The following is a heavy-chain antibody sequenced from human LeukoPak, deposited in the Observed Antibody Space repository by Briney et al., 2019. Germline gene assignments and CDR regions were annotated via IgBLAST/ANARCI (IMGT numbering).Heavy chain of an antibody. D-gene: IGHD3-10*01. CDR2: ISAYNGNT. Sequence: ASVKVSCKASGYTFTSYGISWVRQAPGQGLEWMGWISAYNGNTNYAQKLQGRVTMTTDTSTSTAYMELRSLRSDDTAVYYCARTPMAVGRYNWFDPWGQGTLVTVSS. J-gene: IGHJ5*02. CDR1: GYTFTSYG. V-gene: IGHV1-18*01. CDR3: ARTPMAVGRYNWFDP.